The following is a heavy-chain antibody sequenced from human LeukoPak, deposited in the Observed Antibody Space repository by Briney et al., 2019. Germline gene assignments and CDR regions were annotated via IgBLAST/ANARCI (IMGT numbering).Heavy chain of an antibody. J-gene: IGHJ4*02. Sequence: GASVKVSCKASGYTFTGYYMHWVRQAPGQGLEWMGIINPSGGSTSYAQKFQGRVTMTRDTSTSTVYMELSSLRSEDTAVYYCAILSIAARTHHDYWGQGTLVTVSS. D-gene: IGHD6-6*01. V-gene: IGHV1-46*01. CDR3: AILSIAARTHHDY. CDR2: INPSGGST. CDR1: GYTFTGYY.